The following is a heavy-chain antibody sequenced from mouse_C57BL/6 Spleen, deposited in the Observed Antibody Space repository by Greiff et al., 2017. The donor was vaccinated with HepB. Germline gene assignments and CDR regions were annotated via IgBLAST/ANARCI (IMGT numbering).Heavy chain of an antibody. CDR1: GYSITSGYY. Sequence: DVQLQESGPGLVKPSQSLSLTCSVTGYSITSGYYWNWIRQFPGNKLEWMGYISYDGSNNYNPSLKNRISITRDTSKNQFFLKLNSVTTEDTATYYCARSQLGGDAMDYWGQGTSVTVSS. CDR3: ARSQLGGDAMDY. D-gene: IGHD4-1*02. CDR2: ISYDGSN. J-gene: IGHJ4*01. V-gene: IGHV3-6*01.